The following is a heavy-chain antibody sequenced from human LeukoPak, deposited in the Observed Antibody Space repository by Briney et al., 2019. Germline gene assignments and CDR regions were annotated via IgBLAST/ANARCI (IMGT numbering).Heavy chain of an antibody. Sequence: SETLSLTCTVSGGSISSSSYYWGWIRQPPGKGLEWIGSIYYSGSTFYNPSLKSRVTISVDTSKNQFSLILSSVTAADTAVYFCARARLSIVRGITNFDYWGQGTVVTVSS. CDR2: IYYSGST. D-gene: IGHD3-10*01. CDR3: ARARLSIVRGITNFDY. J-gene: IGHJ4*02. V-gene: IGHV4-39*01. CDR1: GGSISSSSYY.